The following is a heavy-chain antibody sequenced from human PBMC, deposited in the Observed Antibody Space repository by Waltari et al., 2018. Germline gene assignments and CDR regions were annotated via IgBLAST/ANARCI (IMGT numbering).Heavy chain of an antibody. Sequence: QVQLQESGPGLVKPSETLSLTCAVSGYSISSGYYWGWIRQSPGKGLEWFGSIYHSGSTFYNPALKSRVTISVDTSKNQFSLKLGSVTAADTAVYYCARRRGDSVFDYWGQGTLVTVSS. V-gene: IGHV4-38-2*01. CDR1: GYSISSGYY. CDR2: IYHSGST. CDR3: ARRRGDSVFDY. J-gene: IGHJ4*02. D-gene: IGHD3-10*01.